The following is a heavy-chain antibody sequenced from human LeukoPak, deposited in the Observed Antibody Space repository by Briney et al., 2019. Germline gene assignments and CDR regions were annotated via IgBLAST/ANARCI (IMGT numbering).Heavy chain of an antibody. CDR1: EFSFRTYT. CDR2: INSNSRYI. V-gene: IGHV3-21*01. D-gene: IGHD6-19*01. CDR3: AKTTTTGWK. Sequence: GGSLRLSCADSEFSFRTYTMNWVRQAPGKGLEWVSSINSNSRYIYYADSVKGRFTISRDNAKNSLYLQMNSLRAEDTAVYYCAKTTTTGWKWGQGTLVTVSS. J-gene: IGHJ4*02.